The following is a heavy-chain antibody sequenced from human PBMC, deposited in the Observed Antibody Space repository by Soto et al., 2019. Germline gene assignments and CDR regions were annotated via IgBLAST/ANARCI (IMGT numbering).Heavy chain of an antibody. Sequence: SGGSLRLSCAASGFPFNSYAMHWVRQTAGQWLEWVEAISNDGSNIYYADSVKGRFTISRDNSKNTLYLQMNSPRAEDTPVYYCPRALALSYGGNGPCDYWRQGSLVTVSS. V-gene: IGHV3-30-3*01. CDR3: PRALALSYGGNGPCDY. CDR2: ISNDGSNI. D-gene: IGHD4-17*01. CDR1: GFPFNSYA. J-gene: IGHJ4*02.